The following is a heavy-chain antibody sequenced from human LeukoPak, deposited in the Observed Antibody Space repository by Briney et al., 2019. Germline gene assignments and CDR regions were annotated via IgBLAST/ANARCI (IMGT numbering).Heavy chain of an antibody. CDR3: ARWGGTRQYYFDY. CDR1: GFIFSDYG. J-gene: IGHJ4*02. D-gene: IGHD1-1*01. Sequence: GGSLRLSCAVSGFIFSDYGFHRVRQAPGKGLEWVAVTRFDGSIKQYADSVKGRFTISRDDSKNTLYLQMNFLKSEDTAVYYCARWGGTRQYYFDYWGQGTLVTVSS. V-gene: IGHV3-33*01. CDR2: TRFDGSIK.